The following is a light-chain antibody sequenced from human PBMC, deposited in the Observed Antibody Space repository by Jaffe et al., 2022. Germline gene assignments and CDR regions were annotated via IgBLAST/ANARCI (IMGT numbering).Light chain of an antibody. CDR3: ETWDTNTWV. CDR1: SGHSSYI. CDR2: VEGSGSY. V-gene: IGLV4-60*03. Sequence: QPVLPQSSSASASLGSSVKLTCTLSSGHSSYIIAWHQQQPGKAPRYLMKVEGSGSYNKGSGVPDRFSGSSSGADRYLTISNLQSEDEADYYCETWDTNTWVFGGGTKLTVL. J-gene: IGLJ3*02.